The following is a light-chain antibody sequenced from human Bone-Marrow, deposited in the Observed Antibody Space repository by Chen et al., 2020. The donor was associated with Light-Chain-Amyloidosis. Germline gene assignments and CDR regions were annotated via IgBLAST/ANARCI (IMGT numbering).Light chain of an antibody. CDR2: DDS. CDR3: QVWDRSSDRPV. V-gene: IGLV3-21*02. J-gene: IGLJ3*02. Sequence: SYLLTQPSSVSVAPGHTATIACGGNNIGSTSVHWYQQTPGQAPLLVVYDDSDRHSGIPERLSGSNSGNTATLTISRVEAGDEADYDWQVWDRSSDRPVFGGGTKLTVL. CDR1: NIGSTS.